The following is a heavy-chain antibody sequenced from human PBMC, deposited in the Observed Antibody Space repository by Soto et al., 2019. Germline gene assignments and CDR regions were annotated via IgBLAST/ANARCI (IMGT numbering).Heavy chain of an antibody. CDR2: VSFSGSK. J-gene: IGHJ5*02. CDR1: GDSVSNSGYY. Sequence: PSETLSLTCTVSGDSVSNSGYYWGWLRQSPGKRLEWIGSVSFSGSKYYNPSPRSRVTFSVDTSKTLISLKLRSVTAADTAVYYCARGSTWQGRDWFDPWGQGTLVTVSS. V-gene: IGHV4-39*01. D-gene: IGHD6-13*01. CDR3: ARGSTWQGRDWFDP.